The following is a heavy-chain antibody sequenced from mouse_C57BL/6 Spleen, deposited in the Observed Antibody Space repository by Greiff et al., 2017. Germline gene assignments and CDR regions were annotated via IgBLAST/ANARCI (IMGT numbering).Heavy chain of an antibody. CDR1: GFTFSDYG. CDR2: ISSGSSTI. CDR3: ARGGLLLQGWFAY. J-gene: IGHJ3*01. Sequence: EVKLVESGGGLVKPGGSLKLSCAASGFTFSDYGMHWVRQAPEKGLEWVAYISSGSSTIYYADTVKGRFTISRDNAKNTLFLQMTSLRSEDTAMYYCARGGLLLQGWFAYWGQGTLVTVSA. D-gene: IGHD1-1*01. V-gene: IGHV5-17*01.